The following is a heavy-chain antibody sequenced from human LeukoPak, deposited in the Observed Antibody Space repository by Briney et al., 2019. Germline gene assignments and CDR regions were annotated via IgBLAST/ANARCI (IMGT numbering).Heavy chain of an antibody. J-gene: IGHJ3*02. CDR1: GYTFTSYY. CDR2: INPIGGTT. V-gene: IGHV1-46*01. D-gene: IGHD3-10*01. CDR3: ARALYPLYYGSATHGDAFDI. Sequence: ASVKVSCKTSGYTFTSYYIHWVRQAPGQGLEWMGTINPIGGTTDYPQKFQGRVTITADKSTSTAYMELSSLRSEDTAVYYCARALYPLYYGSATHGDAFDIWGQGTMVTVSS.